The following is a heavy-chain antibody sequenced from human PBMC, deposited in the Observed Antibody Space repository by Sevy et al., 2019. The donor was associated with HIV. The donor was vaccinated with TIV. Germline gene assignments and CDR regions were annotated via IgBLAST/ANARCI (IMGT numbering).Heavy chain of an antibody. CDR1: GFSFNNYD. CDR3: AREGGYTDQGMDV. J-gene: IGHJ6*02. D-gene: IGHD5-12*01. V-gene: IGHV3-48*01. CDR2: ISTSSSHI. Sequence: GGSLRLSCAASGFSFNNYDMNWVRQAPGKGLEWISYISTSSSHIYYVDSVKGRFTISRDNANNSLSVQMNSLRAEETAVYYCAREGGYTDQGMDVWGQGTTVTVSS.